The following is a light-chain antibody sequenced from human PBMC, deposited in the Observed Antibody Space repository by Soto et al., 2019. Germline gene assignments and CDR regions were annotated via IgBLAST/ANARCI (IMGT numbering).Light chain of an antibody. J-gene: IGKJ4*01. CDR2: DVS. V-gene: IGKV3-11*01. CDR3: QQRINWPLT. Sequence: EIVLTQSPATLSLSPGERATLSCKASQSVSSFLAWYQQKPGQAPRLLIYDVSSRATGSPTRFSGRGSGTDFTLPISSLEPEDFAVYYCQQRINWPLTFGGGTKVEIK. CDR1: QSVSSF.